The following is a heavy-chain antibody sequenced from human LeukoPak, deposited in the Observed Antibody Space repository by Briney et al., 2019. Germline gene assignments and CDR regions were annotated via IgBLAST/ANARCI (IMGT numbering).Heavy chain of an antibody. J-gene: IGHJ4*02. CDR3: ARQGGGHSGSFDY. D-gene: IGHD1-26*01. CDR1: GGSISSYY. Sequence: SETLSLTCTVSGGSISSYYWSWIRQPPGKGLEWIGYIYYSGSTNYNPSLKSRVTISVDTSKNQFSLNLSSVTAADTAVYYCARQGGGHSGSFDYWGQGTLVTVSS. V-gene: IGHV4-59*08. CDR2: IYYSGST.